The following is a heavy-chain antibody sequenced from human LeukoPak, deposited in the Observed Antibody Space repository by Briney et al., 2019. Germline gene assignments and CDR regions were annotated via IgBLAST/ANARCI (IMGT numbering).Heavy chain of an antibody. CDR3: ARDGGSESYAFDY. CDR2: ISDSGGDK. V-gene: IGHV3-30*02. Sequence: GGSLRLSCAASGFTFSNYGFHWVRQAPGKGLEWVAFISDSGGDKWYADSVKGRLTISRDKSKNTVNLQMSSLRVEDTALYYCARDGGSESYAFDYWGQGTQVTVSS. J-gene: IGHJ4*02. CDR1: GFTFSNYG. D-gene: IGHD3-10*01.